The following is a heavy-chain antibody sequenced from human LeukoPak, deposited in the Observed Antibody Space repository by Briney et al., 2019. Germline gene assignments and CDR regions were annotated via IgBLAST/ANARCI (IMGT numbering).Heavy chain of an antibody. CDR1: GSTFTAYH. V-gene: IGHV1-2*02. CDR2: INPNSGGT. D-gene: IGHD7-27*01. CDR3: ARGPHWDPHFDY. Sequence: ASVKVSCKASGSTFTAYHMHWVRQAPGQGLEWMGWINPNSGGTNYAQKFQGRVTMTRDTSISTAYMELSRLRSDDTAVYYCARGPHWDPHFDYWGQGTLVTVSS. J-gene: IGHJ4*02.